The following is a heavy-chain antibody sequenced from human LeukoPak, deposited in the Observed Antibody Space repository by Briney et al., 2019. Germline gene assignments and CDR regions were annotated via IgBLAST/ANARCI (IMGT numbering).Heavy chain of an antibody. Sequence: SGPTLVNPSETLSLICSVSGVSISSNSDYWGWIRQPPGKGLEWIGSIYYSGATYYNPSFKSRVTISLDTSKNQSSLNVSSVSAADTAVYFCAREPSGRLGMGYWGQGTLVTVSS. V-gene: IGHV4-39*02. J-gene: IGHJ4*02. D-gene: IGHD6-19*01. CDR2: IYYSGAT. CDR3: AREPSGRLGMGY. CDR1: GVSISSNSDY.